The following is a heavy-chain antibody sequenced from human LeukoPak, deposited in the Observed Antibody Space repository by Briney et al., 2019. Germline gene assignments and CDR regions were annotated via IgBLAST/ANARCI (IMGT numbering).Heavy chain of an antibody. CDR3: ASGRQLGY. D-gene: IGHD6-13*01. Sequence: GGSLRLSCAASGFTFSNYWMSCVRQAPGKGVEWVAYIKEDGREKYCMDSVKGRFTNSRDNARSSLYLQMNSLRAEDTAVYYCASGRQLGYWGQGTLVTVSS. J-gene: IGHJ4*02. V-gene: IGHV3-7*01. CDR1: GFTFSNYW. CDR2: IKEDGREK.